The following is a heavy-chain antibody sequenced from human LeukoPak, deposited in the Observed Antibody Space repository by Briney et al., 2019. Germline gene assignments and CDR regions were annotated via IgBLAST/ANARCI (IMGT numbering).Heavy chain of an antibody. V-gene: IGHV3-23*01. Sequence: GGSLRLSCAASGFTFTNYAMNWVRQAPGKGLEWVSVMSGSGGSTYYADSVKGRFIISRGNSKNPLSLQMTSLRAEDTAIYYCAKKGIAVAGGDYWGQGTLVTVSS. J-gene: IGHJ4*02. D-gene: IGHD6-19*01. CDR3: AKKGIAVAGGDY. CDR1: GFTFTNYA. CDR2: MSGSGGST.